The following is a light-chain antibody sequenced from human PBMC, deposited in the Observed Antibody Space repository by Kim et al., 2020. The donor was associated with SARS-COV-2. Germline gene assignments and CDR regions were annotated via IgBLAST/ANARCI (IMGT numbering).Light chain of an antibody. CDR3: QQSYDWPPLT. V-gene: IGKV3-15*01. CDR2: DAT. Sequence: SPGERATLACSASQTINNKLVWYQQKPGQAPRLLIYDATTRATVVPARFIGSGSETDFTLTISSLQSEDFAVYYCQQSYDWPPLTFGQGTKVDIK. CDR1: QTINNK. J-gene: IGKJ1*01.